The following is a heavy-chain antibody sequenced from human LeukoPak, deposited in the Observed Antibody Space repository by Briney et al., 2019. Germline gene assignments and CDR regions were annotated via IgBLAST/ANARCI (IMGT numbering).Heavy chain of an antibody. J-gene: IGHJ6*03. D-gene: IGHD2-2*01. CDR2: INHSGST. CDR3: ARRYCSSTSCHQYYYYMDV. Sequence: SETLSLTCAVYGGSFSGYYWSWIRQPPGKGLEWIGEINHSGSTNYNPSLKSRVTISVDTSKNQFSLKLSSVTAADTAVYYCARRYCSSTSCHQYYYYMDVWGKGTTVTVSS. CDR1: GGSFSGYY. V-gene: IGHV4-34*01.